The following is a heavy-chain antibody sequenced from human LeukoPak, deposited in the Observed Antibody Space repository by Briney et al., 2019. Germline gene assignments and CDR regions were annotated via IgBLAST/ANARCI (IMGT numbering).Heavy chain of an antibody. Sequence: PGGSLRLSCAASGFTFSSYWMHWVRQAPGKGLVWVSRINSDGSSTSYADSVKGRFTISRDNAKNTLYLQMNSLRAEDTAVYYCXXXXXDGYRYYYYYYMDVWGKGTTVTISS. V-gene: IGHV3-74*01. CDR1: GFTFSSYW. CDR3: XXXXXDGYRYYYYYYMDV. J-gene: IGHJ6*03. D-gene: IGHD5-24*01. CDR2: INSDGSST.